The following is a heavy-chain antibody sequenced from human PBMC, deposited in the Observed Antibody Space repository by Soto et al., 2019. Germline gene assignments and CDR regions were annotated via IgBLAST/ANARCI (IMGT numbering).Heavy chain of an antibody. CDR2: IRSKAYGGTT. J-gene: IGHJ6*03. V-gene: IGHV3-49*03. Sequence: GGSLRLSCTASGFTFGDCAMSWFRQAPGKGLEWVGFIRSKAYGGTTEYDASVKVRFTISRDDSKSIAYLQMNSLKTEDTAVYYCTRVHLRGLEWLFYYRYYYMDVWGKGTTVTVSS. D-gene: IGHD3-3*01. CDR1: GFTFGDCA. CDR3: TRVHLRGLEWLFYYRYYYMDV.